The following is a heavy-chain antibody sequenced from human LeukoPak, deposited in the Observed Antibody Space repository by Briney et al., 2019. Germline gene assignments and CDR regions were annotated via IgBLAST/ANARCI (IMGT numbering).Heavy chain of an antibody. Sequence: PSETLSLTCTVSGGSISSYYWSWIRQPPGKGLEWIGYIYYSGSTNCNPSLKSRVTISVDTSKNQFSLKLSSVTAADTAVYYCARQRYSSGWYDLGFFDLWGRGTLVTVSS. CDR2: IYYSGST. V-gene: IGHV4-59*08. CDR1: GGSISSYY. J-gene: IGHJ2*01. D-gene: IGHD6-19*01. CDR3: ARQRYSSGWYDLGFFDL.